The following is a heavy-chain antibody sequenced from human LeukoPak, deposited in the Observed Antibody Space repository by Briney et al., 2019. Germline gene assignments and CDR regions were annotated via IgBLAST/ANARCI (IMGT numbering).Heavy chain of an antibody. D-gene: IGHD4-23*01. Sequence: SETLSLTCTVSGGSISSGSYYWSWIRQPAGKGLEWIGRIYTSGSTNYNPSLKSRVTISVDTSKNQFSLKLSSVTAADTAVYYCARDATTVVTPAYFDYWGQGTLVTVSS. J-gene: IGHJ4*02. CDR3: ARDATTVVTPAYFDY. CDR1: GGSISSGSYY. V-gene: IGHV4-61*02. CDR2: IYTSGST.